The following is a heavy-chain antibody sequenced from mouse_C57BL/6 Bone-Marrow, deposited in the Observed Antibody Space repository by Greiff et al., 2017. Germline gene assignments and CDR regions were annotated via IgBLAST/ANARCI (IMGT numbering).Heavy chain of an antibody. CDR2: IYPGGGYT. CDR3: ARSGYYGFYYAMDY. J-gene: IGHJ4*01. CDR1: GYTFTNYW. V-gene: IGHV1-63*01. Sequence: VQLVESGAELVRPGTSVKMSCKASGYTFTNYWIGWAKQRPGHGLAWIGDIYPGGGYTNYNEKFKGKATLTADKSSSTAYMQFSSLTSEDSAIYYCARSGYYGFYYAMDYWGQGTSVTVSS. D-gene: IGHD1-1*01.